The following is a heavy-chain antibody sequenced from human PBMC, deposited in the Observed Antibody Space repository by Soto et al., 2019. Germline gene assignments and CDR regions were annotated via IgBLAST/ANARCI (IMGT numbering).Heavy chain of an antibody. D-gene: IGHD3-10*01. CDR2: ISSNGGST. CDR3: VSPYGSGSYYDGHYFDY. V-gene: IGHV3-64D*06. CDR1: GFTFSSYA. J-gene: IGHJ4*02. Sequence: GGSLRLSCSASGFTFSSYAMHWVRQAPGKGLEYVSAISSNGGSTYYADSVKGRFTISRDNSKNTLYLQMSSLRAEDTAVYYCVSPYGSGSYYDGHYFDYWGQGTLVTVSS.